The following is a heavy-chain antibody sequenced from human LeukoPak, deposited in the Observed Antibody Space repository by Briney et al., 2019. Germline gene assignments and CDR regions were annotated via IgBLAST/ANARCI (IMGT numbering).Heavy chain of an antibody. V-gene: IGHV4-34*01. CDR3: ARGASVVPAAIGLVDY. CDR2: INHSGST. CDR1: GGSFSGYY. D-gene: IGHD2-2*02. Sequence: PSETLSLTCAVYGGSFSGYYWSWIRQPPGKGLEWIGEINHSGSTNYNPSLKSRVTISVDTSKNQFSLKLSSVTAADTAVYYCARGASVVPAAIGLVDYWGQGTLVTVSS. J-gene: IGHJ4*02.